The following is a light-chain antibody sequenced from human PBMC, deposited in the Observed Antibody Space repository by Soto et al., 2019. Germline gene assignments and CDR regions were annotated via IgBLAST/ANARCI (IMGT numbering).Light chain of an antibody. CDR2: EVS. CDR1: SSEVGGYNY. J-gene: IGLJ2*01. V-gene: IGLV2-8*01. CDR3: SSYAGSNNLV. Sequence: QSALTQPPSASGSSGQSVTSSCTGTSSEVGGYNYVSWYQQHPGKAPKLMIYEVSKRPSGVPDRFSGSKSGNTASLTVSGLQAEDEADYYCSSYAGSNNLVFGGGTKLTVL.